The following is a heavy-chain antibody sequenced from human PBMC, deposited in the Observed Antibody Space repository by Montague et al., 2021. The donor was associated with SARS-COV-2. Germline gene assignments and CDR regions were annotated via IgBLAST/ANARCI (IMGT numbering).Heavy chain of an antibody. CDR2: SYYSGST. CDR3: ARHALGYFDWFTEGYFDF. CDR1: GGSISSYN. Sequence: SETLSLTCTVSGGSISSYNWSWIRQPPGKGLEWIGYSYYSGSTNNNPSLKSRVTTSVDTSKNQFSMKLSAVTAADTAVYYCARHALGYFDWFTEGYFDFWGQGTLVTVSS. D-gene: IGHD3-9*01. J-gene: IGHJ4*01. V-gene: IGHV4-59*08.